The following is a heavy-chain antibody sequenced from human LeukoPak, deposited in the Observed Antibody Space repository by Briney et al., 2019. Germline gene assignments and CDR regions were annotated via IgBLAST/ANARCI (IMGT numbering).Heavy chain of an antibody. CDR2: IIPIFGTA. CDR1: GGTFSSYA. Sequence: AASVRVSCTASGGTFSSYAISWVRQAPGQGLEWMGGIIPIFGTANYAQKFQGRVTITADESTSTAYMELSSLRSEDTAVYYCAREKPTLVGAAGYYYGMDVWGQGTTVTVSS. CDR3: AREKPTLVGAAGYYYGMDV. D-gene: IGHD1-26*01. V-gene: IGHV1-69*13. J-gene: IGHJ6*02.